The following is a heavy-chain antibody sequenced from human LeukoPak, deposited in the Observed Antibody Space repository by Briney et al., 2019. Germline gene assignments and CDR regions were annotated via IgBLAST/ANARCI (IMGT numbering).Heavy chain of an antibody. Sequence: SETLSLTCTVSDGSINSRDYYWSWIRQPPGKGLEWIGYIYYSGATYSNPSLKSRVSISIDTSKNQFSLGLNSVTAADTALYYCARDRDKLGMTDYWGQGTLVTVSS. D-gene: IGHD7-27*01. V-gene: IGHV4-30-4*01. J-gene: IGHJ4*02. CDR3: ARDRDKLGMTDY. CDR1: DGSINSRDYY. CDR2: IYYSGAT.